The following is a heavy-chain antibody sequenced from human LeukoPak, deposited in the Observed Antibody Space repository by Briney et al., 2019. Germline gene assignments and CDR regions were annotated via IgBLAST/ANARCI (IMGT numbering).Heavy chain of an antibody. Sequence: PGGSLRLSCAASGFTFSSYGMHWVRQAPGKGLEWVAVIGYDGSNKYYADSVKGRFTISRDNSKNTLYLQMNSLRAEDTAVYYCARGIAAAQFIDYYFDYWGQGTLVTVSS. V-gene: IGHV3-33*01. CDR1: GFTFSSYG. J-gene: IGHJ4*02. CDR2: IGYDGSNK. D-gene: IGHD6-13*01. CDR3: ARGIAAAQFIDYYFDY.